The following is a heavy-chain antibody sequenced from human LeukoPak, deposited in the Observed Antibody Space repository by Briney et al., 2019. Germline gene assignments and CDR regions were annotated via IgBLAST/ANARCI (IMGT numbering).Heavy chain of an antibody. J-gene: IGHJ4*02. D-gene: IGHD3-10*01. CDR3: VRDISGEKSLDY. V-gene: IGHV3-23*01. Sequence: PGGSLRLSCAASGFTFSSYAMSWVRQAPGKGLEWVSAISGSGGSTYYADSVKGRFTISRDNSKNTLSLQMNSLRAEDTALYYCVRDISGEKSLDYWGQGTLVTVSS. CDR1: GFTFSSYA. CDR2: ISGSGGST.